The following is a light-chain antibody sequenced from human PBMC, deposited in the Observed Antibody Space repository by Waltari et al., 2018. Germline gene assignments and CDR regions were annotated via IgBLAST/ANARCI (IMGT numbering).Light chain of an antibody. CDR2: KAS. Sequence: DIQMTQSPSTLSASVGDRIPITCRTSQSVKNNLAWYQQKPGKAPKVLIHKASRLEGGVPSRFSGSGYGTEFTLTISSLQPDDFATYYCQEYDSLPVTFGGGTRVEIK. J-gene: IGKJ4*01. CDR1: QSVKNN. CDR3: QEYDSLPVT. V-gene: IGKV1-5*03.